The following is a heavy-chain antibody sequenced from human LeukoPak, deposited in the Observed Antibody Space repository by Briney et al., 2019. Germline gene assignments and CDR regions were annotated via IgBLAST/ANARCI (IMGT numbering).Heavy chain of an antibody. CDR3: AGGRYGDYYYYYYMDV. Sequence: GGSLRLSCAASGFTFSSYGMSWVRQAPGKGLEWVSAISGSGGSTYYADSVKGRFTISRDNSKNTLYLQMNSLRAEDTAVYYCAGGRYGDYYYYYYMDVWGKGTTVTVSS. J-gene: IGHJ6*03. CDR1: GFTFSSYG. CDR2: ISGSGGST. V-gene: IGHV3-23*01. D-gene: IGHD4-17*01.